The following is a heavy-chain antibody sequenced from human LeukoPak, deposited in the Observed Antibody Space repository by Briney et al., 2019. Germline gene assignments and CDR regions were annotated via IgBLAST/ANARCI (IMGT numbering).Heavy chain of an antibody. CDR1: GFTFSSYG. V-gene: IGHV3-33*01. J-gene: IGHJ3*02. D-gene: IGHD3-3*01. Sequence: GRSLRLSCAASGFTFSSYGMHWVRQAPGKGLEWVAVIWYDGSNKYYADSVKGRFTISRDNSKNTLYLQMNSLRAEDTAVYYCAGVSRVDDAFDIWGQGTMVTVSS. CDR3: AGVSRVDDAFDI. CDR2: IWYDGSNK.